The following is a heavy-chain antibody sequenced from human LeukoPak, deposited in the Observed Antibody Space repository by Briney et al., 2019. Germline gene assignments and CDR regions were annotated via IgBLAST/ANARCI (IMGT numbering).Heavy chain of an antibody. CDR3: ARGVDPNYGYYYYGMDV. CDR2: IIPILGIA. CDR1: GGTFSSYA. V-gene: IGHV1-69*04. D-gene: IGHD4-17*01. Sequence: GASVKVSCKASGGTFSSYAISWVRQAPGQGLEWMGRIIPILGIANYAQKFQGRVTITADKSTSTAYMELSSLRSEDTAVYYCARGVDPNYGYYYYGMDVWGQGTTVTVSS. J-gene: IGHJ6*02.